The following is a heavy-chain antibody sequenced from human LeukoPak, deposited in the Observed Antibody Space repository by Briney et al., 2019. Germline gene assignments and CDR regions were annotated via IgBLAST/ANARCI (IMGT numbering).Heavy chain of an antibody. CDR3: AKGGGLRCEYNWFDP. V-gene: IGHV4-39*07. J-gene: IGHJ5*02. CDR1: GGSISSSSYY. D-gene: IGHD5-12*01. CDR2: IYYSGST. Sequence: SETLSLTCTVSGGSISSSSYYWGWIRQPPGKGLEWIGSIYYSGSTYYNPSLKSPITISVDTSKNHFSLKLRSVTAADTAVYYCAKGGGLRCEYNWFDPWGQGTLVTVSS.